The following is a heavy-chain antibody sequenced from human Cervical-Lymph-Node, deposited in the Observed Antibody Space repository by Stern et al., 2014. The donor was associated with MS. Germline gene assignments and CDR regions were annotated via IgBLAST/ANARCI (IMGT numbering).Heavy chain of an antibody. CDR2: IFPRDSNT. CDR3: APTSPDNPSGPPYLRGSTVRARNPPIYSCARSPATPSGYDRFDY. CDR1: GYLFDDYW. Sequence: VQLVQSGAEVKKPGESLKISCEASGYLFDDYWIGWVRQMSGRGLELVAIIFPRDSNTRYSPSLPGPVTISADKSISTDYCPRTSIPRSVPPAKGGAPTSPDNPSGPPYLRGSTVRARNPPIYSCARSPATPSGYDRFDYWGQGALVTVSS. J-gene: IGHJ4*02. V-gene: IGHV5-51*03. D-gene: IGHD1-14*01.